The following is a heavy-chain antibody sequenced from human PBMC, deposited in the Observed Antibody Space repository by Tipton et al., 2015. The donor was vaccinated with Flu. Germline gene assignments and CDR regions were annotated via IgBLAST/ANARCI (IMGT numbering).Heavy chain of an antibody. J-gene: IGHJ6*02. CDR2: ISGSGDSR. V-gene: IGHV3-23*01. D-gene: IGHD6-19*01. CDR3: APTPGAVADNSGYYYGMEV. CDR1: GLTLSTFA. Sequence: SLRLSCATSGLTLSTFAMSWVRQTPGKGLEWVSNISGSGDSRYFADSVKGRFAISRDNSKNTVHLHMNRLRADDTAVYYCAPTPGAVADNSGYYYGMEVRGQGTPVTVSS.